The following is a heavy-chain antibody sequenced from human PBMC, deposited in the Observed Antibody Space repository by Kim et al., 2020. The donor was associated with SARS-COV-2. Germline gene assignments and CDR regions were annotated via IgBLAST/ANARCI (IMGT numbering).Heavy chain of an antibody. J-gene: IGHJ3*02. V-gene: IGHV3-64D*06. CDR3: VKGQSSSYRGGDAFDI. D-gene: IGHD3-16*02. CDR1: GFTFSDYA. Sequence: GGSLRLSCSASGFTFSDYAIQWVRQAPGKGLEYVSAISSNGGSTYYADSVKGRFTISRDNSKNTLDLQMSSLRVEDTAVYYCVKGQSSSYRGGDAFDIWGQGTMVTVSS. CDR2: ISSNGGST.